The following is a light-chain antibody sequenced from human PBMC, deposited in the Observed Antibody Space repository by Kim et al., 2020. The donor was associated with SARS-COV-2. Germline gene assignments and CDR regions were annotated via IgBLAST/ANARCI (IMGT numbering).Light chain of an antibody. CDR2: ETS. CDR1: QSANTY. J-gene: IGKJ1*01. Sequence: EIVMTQSPDTLSVSPGEGATLSCRASQSANTYLAWYQQKPGQAPRLLIYETSSRATGIPARFSGSGSGTEFPLTISSLQSEDFAVYYCQQYTNWPWTFGQGTKVDIK. V-gene: IGKV3-15*01. CDR3: QQYTNWPWT.